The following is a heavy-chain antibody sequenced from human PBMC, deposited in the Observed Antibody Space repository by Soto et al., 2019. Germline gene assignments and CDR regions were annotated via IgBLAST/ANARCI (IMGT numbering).Heavy chain of an antibody. Sequence: GGSLRLSCSASGFTFSSYAMHWVRQAPGKGLEYVSAISSNGGSTYYADSVKGRFTISRDNSKNTLYLQMSSLRAEDTAVYYCVSHWYSSGWYYFDYWGQGTLVTVSS. CDR2: ISSNGGST. CDR1: GFTFSSYA. D-gene: IGHD6-19*01. V-gene: IGHV3-64D*09. J-gene: IGHJ4*02. CDR3: VSHWYSSGWYYFDY.